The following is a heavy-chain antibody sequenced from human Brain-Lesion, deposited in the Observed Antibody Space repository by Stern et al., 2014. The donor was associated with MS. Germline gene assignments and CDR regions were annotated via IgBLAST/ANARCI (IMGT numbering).Heavy chain of an antibody. V-gene: IGHV4-61*02. CDR3: ASGYRIFDY. D-gene: IGHD5-18*01. J-gene: IGHJ4*02. Sequence: QVQLVESGPGLVKPSQTLSLTCTVSGGSISSGSDYWSWIRQPVGKGLEWIGRIHPSGSAFYTPSLKSRVTISTATSMNQSSLELNSATAADTAIYYCASGYRIFDYWGQGILVTVSS. CDR2: IHPSGSA. CDR1: GGSISSGSDY.